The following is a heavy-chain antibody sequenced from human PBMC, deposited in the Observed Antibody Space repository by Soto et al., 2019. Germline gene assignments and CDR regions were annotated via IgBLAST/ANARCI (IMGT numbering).Heavy chain of an antibody. CDR2: VFYTGFT. D-gene: IGHD1-20*01. J-gene: IGHJ4*02. V-gene: IGHV4-39*01. Sequence: SETLSLTCAVSGASISGSYYYWAWLRQSPGKGPEWIGSVFYTGFTSYNPSLESRVSVSVDTSKSQFSLKLSAVTAADTSVYYCATSQKGYNWNYFDHWGQGALVTVSS. CDR3: ATSQKGYNWNYFDH. CDR1: GASISGSYYY.